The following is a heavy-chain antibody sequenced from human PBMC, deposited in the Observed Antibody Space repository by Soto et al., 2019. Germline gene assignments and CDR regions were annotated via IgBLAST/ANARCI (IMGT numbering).Heavy chain of an antibody. V-gene: IGHV3-30*18. CDR3: AKKYSSSHDELDY. D-gene: IGHD6-6*01. CDR1: GFPLGSYG. J-gene: IGHJ4*02. CDR2: ISYDGSNK. Sequence: GGSLRLSCAAPGFPLGSYGMHWVRQAPGKGLEWVAVISYDGSNKYYADSVKGRFTISRDNSKNTLYLQMNSLRAEDTAVYYCAKKYSSSHDELDYWGQGTLVTVSS.